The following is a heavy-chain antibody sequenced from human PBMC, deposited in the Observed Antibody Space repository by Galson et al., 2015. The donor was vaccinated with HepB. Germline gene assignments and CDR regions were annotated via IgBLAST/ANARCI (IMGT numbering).Heavy chain of an antibody. Sequence: SETLSLTCTVSGGSISSSSYYWGWIRQPPGKGLEWIGSIYYSGSTYYNPSLKSRVTISVDTSKNQFSLKLSSVTAADTAVYYCASPRDSSWYDGAEFDLWGQGTLVTVSS. D-gene: IGHD6-13*01. CDR2: IYYSGST. J-gene: IGHJ4*02. V-gene: IGHV4-39*01. CDR1: GGSISSSSYY. CDR3: ASPRDSSWYDGAEFDL.